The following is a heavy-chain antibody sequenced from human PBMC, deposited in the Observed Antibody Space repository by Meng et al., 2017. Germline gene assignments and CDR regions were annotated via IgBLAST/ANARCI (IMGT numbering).Heavy chain of an antibody. D-gene: IGHD1-1*01. J-gene: IGHJ4*02. V-gene: IGHV3-74*02. CDR1: GFTFNNYW. CDR2: ISGDGSIT. Sequence: EGELEESGGGLVQPGGSLRLSCAASGFTFNNYWMHWVRQVPGKGLVWVSRISGDGSITNYADSVKGRFTISRDNAKNTLYLQMNSLRPEDTAVYYCLDEAPRSDYWGQGSLVTVSS. CDR3: LDEAPRSDY.